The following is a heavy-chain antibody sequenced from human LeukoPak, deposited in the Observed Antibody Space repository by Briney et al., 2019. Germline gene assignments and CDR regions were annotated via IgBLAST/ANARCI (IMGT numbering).Heavy chain of an antibody. Sequence: GGSLRLSCAASGFTFSNAWMSWVRQAPGKGLEWVAHINEDGSQTHYVDSVKGRFIISRDNAKNSLYLQMNSLRAEDTAVYYCARVLNYDRGDFYRHFGYWGQGTLVTVSS. D-gene: IGHD3/OR15-3a*01. CDR2: INEDGSQT. V-gene: IGHV3-7*01. CDR1: GFTFSNAW. J-gene: IGHJ4*02. CDR3: ARVLNYDRGDFYRHFGY.